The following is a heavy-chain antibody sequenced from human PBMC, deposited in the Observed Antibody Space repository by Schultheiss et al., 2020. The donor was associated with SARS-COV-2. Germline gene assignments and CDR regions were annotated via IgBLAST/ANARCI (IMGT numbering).Heavy chain of an antibody. J-gene: IGHJ4*02. CDR2: IYYSGST. Sequence: SQTLSLTCAVYGGSFSGYYWSWIRQPPGKGLEWIGYIYYSGSTYYNPSLKSRVTISVDTSKNQFSLKLSSVTAADTAVYYCTGATHRNDYWGQGTLVTVSS. CDR3: TGATHRNDY. V-gene: IGHV4-34*09. CDR1: GGSFSGYY.